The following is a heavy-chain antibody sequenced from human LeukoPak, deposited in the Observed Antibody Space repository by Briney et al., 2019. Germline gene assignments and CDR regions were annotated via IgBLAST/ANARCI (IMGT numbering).Heavy chain of an antibody. CDR3: ERQAGIAVAAYDY. V-gene: IGHV3-23*01. CDR1: GFTFSNAW. J-gene: IGHJ4*02. CDR2: ISGSGGST. Sequence: PGGSLRLSCAASGFTFSNAWMNWVRQAPGKGLEWVSAISGSGGSTYYADSVKGRFTISRDNSKNTLYLQMNSLRAEDTAVYYCERQAGIAVAAYDYWGQGALVTVSS. D-gene: IGHD6-19*01.